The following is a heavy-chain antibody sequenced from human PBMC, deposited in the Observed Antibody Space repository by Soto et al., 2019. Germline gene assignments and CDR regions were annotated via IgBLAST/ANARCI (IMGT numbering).Heavy chain of an antibody. CDR3: ARGSAGHSVGFYYYAMDV. D-gene: IGHD1-26*01. V-gene: IGHV4-61*01. CDR2: VYYSWST. CDR1: GASVSSGSYY. Sequence: QVQLQESGPGLVKPSETLSLSCTVSGASVSSGSYYWSWIRQPPGKGLEWIGFVYYSWSTNYNPSLKSRVTISLDTAKNQCALKLSSVTAADTAVYHCARGSAGHSVGFYYYAMDVWGPGTTVNVSS. J-gene: IGHJ6*02.